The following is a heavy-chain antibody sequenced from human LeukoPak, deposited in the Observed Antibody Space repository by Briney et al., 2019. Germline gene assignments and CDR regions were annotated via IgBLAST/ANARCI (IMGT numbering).Heavy chain of an antibody. CDR2: IIPIFGTA. Sequence: SVKVSCKASGGTFSSYAISWVRQAPGQGLEWMGGIIPIFGTANYAQKFQGRVTITADESTSTAYMELSSLRSEDTAVYYCARALREQHVFFEGGYWGQGTLVTVSS. J-gene: IGHJ4*02. V-gene: IGHV1-69*13. CDR3: ARALREQHVFFEGGY. D-gene: IGHD6-6*01. CDR1: GGTFSSYA.